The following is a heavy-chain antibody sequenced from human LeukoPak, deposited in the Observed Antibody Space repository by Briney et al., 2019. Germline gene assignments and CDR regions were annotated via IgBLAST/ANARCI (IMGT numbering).Heavy chain of an antibody. J-gene: IGHJ4*02. CDR3: SRESGPFCPFGY. CDR1: GGSISGTNW. D-gene: IGHD1-26*01. Sequence: SETLSLTCGVSGGSISGTNWWSWGRQPPGQVLEWIGEISLAGQTNYNPSLNGRVTMSLDKSSNQLSLHLTSVTAADTATYFCSRESGPFCPFGYWGQGTLVIVSS. CDR2: ISLAGQT. V-gene: IGHV4/OR15-8*02.